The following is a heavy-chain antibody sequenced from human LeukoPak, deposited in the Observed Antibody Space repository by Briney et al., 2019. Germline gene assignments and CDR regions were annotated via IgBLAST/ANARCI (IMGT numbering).Heavy chain of an antibody. CDR3: ARANYGQSFRWFDP. D-gene: IGHD4-17*01. CDR2: IKPSGGST. Sequence: ASVKVSCKASGDTFTSYDMHWVRQAPGQGLEWMGIIKPSGGSTSYAQKFQGRVTMTRDTSTSTVYMELSKLRSEDTAVYYCARANYGQSFRWFDPWGQGTLVTVSS. CDR1: GDTFTSYD. V-gene: IGHV1-46*01. J-gene: IGHJ5*02.